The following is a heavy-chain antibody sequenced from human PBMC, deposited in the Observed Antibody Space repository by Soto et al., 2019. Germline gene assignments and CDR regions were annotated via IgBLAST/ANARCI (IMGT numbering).Heavy chain of an antibody. Sequence: QVQLQQWGAGLLKPSETLSLTCAVYGWSFSGYYWRWIRQPPGNGLAWIGEFTHSGSTNYNPSLQSRVTISVDPSNIQFSRNLSSVSAADTAVYYCVRRLGRVGIVVVVAATLFDYRVQGTMLTVSS. D-gene: IGHD2-15*01. CDR3: VRRLGRVGIVVVVAATLFDY. CDR1: GWSFSGYY. J-gene: IGHJ4*02. CDR2: FTHSGST. V-gene: IGHV4-34*01.